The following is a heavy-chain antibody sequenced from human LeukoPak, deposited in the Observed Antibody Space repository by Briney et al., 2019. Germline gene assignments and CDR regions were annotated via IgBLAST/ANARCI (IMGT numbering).Heavy chain of an antibody. V-gene: IGHV3-23*01. D-gene: IGHD3-16*01. J-gene: IGHJ4*02. Sequence: GGSLRLSCAASGFTFGDSAMSWVRQAPGGGLEWISAISAGVGVTIYADSAQDRFTMSRDNSRNTPYLQMNSLRIDDTAIYYCAKGGNNAPLDSWGQGTLVTVSS. CDR1: GFTFGDSA. CDR2: ISAGVGVT. CDR3: AKGGNNAPLDS.